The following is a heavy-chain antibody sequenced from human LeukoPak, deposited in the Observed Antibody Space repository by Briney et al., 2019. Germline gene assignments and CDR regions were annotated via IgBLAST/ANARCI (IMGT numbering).Heavy chain of an antibody. J-gene: IGHJ4*02. CDR2: INPSGGRT. V-gene: IGHV1-46*03. CDR3: ARGIEYYDILTGYEPPDY. D-gene: IGHD3-9*01. CDR1: GYTFTSYY. Sequence: ASVKLSCKASGYTFTSYYMHWVRQAPGQGLEWMGIINPSGGRTIYAQKLQGRVTMTRDTSTSTVYMELSSLRSEDTAVYYCARGIEYYDILTGYEPPDYWGQGTLVTVSS.